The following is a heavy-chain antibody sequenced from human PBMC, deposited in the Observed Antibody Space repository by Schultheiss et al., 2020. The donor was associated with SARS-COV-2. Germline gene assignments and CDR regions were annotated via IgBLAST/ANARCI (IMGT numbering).Heavy chain of an antibody. CDR1: GGSISSGGYY. V-gene: IGHV4-39*07. Sequence: SETLSLTCTVSGGSISSGGYYWSWIRQPPGKGLEWIGSIYHSGSPYYNPSLKSRVTISVDTSKNQFSLKLSSVTAADTAVYYCARGHGEDVHTGAEYFLHWGQGTLVTVSS. D-gene: IGHD5-12*01. CDR3: ARGHGEDVHTGAEYFLH. J-gene: IGHJ1*01. CDR2: IYHSGSP.